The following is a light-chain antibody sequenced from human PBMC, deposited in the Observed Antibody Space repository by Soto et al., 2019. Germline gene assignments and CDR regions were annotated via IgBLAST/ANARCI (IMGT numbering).Light chain of an antibody. CDR3: QQSYRTPPT. V-gene: IGKV1-39*01. CDR1: QSIDNY. J-gene: IGKJ1*01. Sequence: DIQMTQSPSSMSASVGDRATITCRASQSIDNYLHWYQQKPWKAPKLLINGSSRLQIGVPSRFSGSGLGTNFTLTISSLQPEDFATYYCQQSYRTPPTFGQGTKVDIK. CDR2: GSS.